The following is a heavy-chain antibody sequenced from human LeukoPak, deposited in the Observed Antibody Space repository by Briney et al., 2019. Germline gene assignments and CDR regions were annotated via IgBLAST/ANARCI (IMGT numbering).Heavy chain of an antibody. CDR1: GGSLSSGDYY. CDR3: ARSRFYCTNGVCYRGREIDY. J-gene: IGHJ4*02. D-gene: IGHD2-8*01. Sequence: SESLSLTCTVSGGSLSSGDYYWSWIRQPPGKGLEWIGYIYYSESTYYNPSLKSRVTISVDTSKDQFSLKLSSVTAADTAVYYCARSRFYCTNGVCYRGREIDYWGQGTLVTVSS. CDR2: IYYSEST. V-gene: IGHV4-30-4*08.